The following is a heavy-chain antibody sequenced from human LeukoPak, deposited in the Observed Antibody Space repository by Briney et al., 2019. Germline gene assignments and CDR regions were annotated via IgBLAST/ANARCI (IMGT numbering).Heavy chain of an antibody. Sequence: GESLKISCKGSGYSFTSYWIGWVRQMPGKGLEWMGIIYPGDSDTRYSPSFQGQVTISADKSISTAYLQWSSLKASDTAMYYCARSAYYYDSSASREYYYYGMDVWGQGTTVTVSS. V-gene: IGHV5-51*01. CDR3: ARSAYYYDSSASREYYYYGMDV. D-gene: IGHD3-22*01. CDR1: GYSFTSYW. J-gene: IGHJ6*02. CDR2: IYPGDSDT.